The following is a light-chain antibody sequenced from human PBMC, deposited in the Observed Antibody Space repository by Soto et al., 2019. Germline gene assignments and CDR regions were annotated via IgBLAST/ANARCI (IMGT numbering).Light chain of an antibody. J-gene: IGKJ1*01. Sequence: DIQMTQSPSSLSASVGDEVTITCRASQTIMTYLNWYQLKPGKPPRLLIYAASSLQSGVPSRFSVSGSGTDFTLTISSLQPEDFATYSCQQSYNSPQTFGQGTKVDIK. V-gene: IGKV1-39*01. CDR3: QQSYNSPQT. CDR1: QTIMTY. CDR2: AAS.